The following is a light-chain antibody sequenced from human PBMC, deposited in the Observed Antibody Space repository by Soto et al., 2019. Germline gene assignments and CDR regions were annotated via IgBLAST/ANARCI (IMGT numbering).Light chain of an antibody. CDR1: SSNIGAGYD. Sequence: QSVLTQPPSVSGAPGQRVTISCTGSSSNIGAGYDVHWYQQLPGTAPKLLIYGNSNRPSGVPDRFSGSKSGTSASLAITGLQAEDEADYYCQSYDSSLRGFWVFGGGTKVTVL. J-gene: IGLJ3*02. CDR2: GNS. CDR3: QSYDSSLRGFWV. V-gene: IGLV1-40*01.